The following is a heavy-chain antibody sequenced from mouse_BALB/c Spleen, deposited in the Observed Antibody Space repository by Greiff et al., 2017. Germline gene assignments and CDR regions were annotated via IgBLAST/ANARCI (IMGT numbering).Heavy chain of an antibody. CDR2: IYPGDGNT. CDR3: ARSGNSYAMDY. Sequence: VQLQQSGAELAGPGASVKLSCKASGYTFTSYWMQWVKQRPGRGLEWIGAIYPGDGNTRYTQKFKGKATLTADKSSSTAYMQLSSLASEDSAVYYCARSGNSYAMDYWGQGTSVTVSA. D-gene: IGHD2-1*01. V-gene: IGHV1-87*01. J-gene: IGHJ4*01. CDR1: GYTFTSYW.